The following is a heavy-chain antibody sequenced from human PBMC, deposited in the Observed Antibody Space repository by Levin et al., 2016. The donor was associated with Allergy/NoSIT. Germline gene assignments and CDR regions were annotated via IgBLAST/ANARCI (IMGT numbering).Heavy chain of an antibody. J-gene: IGHJ3*02. V-gene: IGHV3-30*03. CDR1: GFTFSSYG. Sequence: GGSLRLSCAASGFTFSSYGMHWVRQAPGKGLGWVAIISYDGSNKYYADPIKGRFTISRDNSKNTMYLQMNRLRVEDTAVYYCARGPYSSGHLDDAFDMWGQGTMVTVSS. CDR3: ARGPYSSGHLDDAFDM. D-gene: IGHD6-19*01. CDR2: ISYDGSNK.